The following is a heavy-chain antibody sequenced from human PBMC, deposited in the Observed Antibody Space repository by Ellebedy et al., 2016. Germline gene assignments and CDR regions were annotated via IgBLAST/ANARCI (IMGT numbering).Heavy chain of an antibody. CDR1: GFTSSSYA. D-gene: IGHD3-22*01. Sequence: GESLKISXAASGFTSSSYAMHWVRQAPGKGLECVAFISNDGNNKYYPDSVKGRFTVSRDNSENTLFLQMNSLRAEDTAVYYCARQAQIHQWFMDYWGQGTLVTVSS. CDR2: ISNDGNNK. J-gene: IGHJ4*02. V-gene: IGHV3-30-3*01. CDR3: ARQAQIHQWFMDY.